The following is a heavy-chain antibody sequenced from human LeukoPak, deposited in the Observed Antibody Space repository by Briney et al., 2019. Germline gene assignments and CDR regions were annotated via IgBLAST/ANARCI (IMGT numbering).Heavy chain of an antibody. CDR1: GGSISSSNW. J-gene: IGHJ6*03. CDR3: ARLYIVVVTAIFGTNYYYYMDV. CDR2: IYHSGST. D-gene: IGHD2-21*02. Sequence: SGTLSFTCAVSGGSISSSNWWSWVRQPPGKGLEWIGEIYHSGSTNYNPSLKSRVTISVDTSKNQFSLKLSSVTAADTAVYYCARLYIVVVTAIFGTNYYYYMDVWGKGTTVTVPS. V-gene: IGHV4-4*02.